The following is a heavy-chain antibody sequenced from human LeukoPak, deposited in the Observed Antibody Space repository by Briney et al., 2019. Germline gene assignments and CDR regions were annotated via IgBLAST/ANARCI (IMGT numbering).Heavy chain of an antibody. Sequence: PGGSLRLSCAASGFIFCSYAISGVRQAPGKWLEWVSTISGSGGSTYYADSVKGGFTISKYNSKNTVYLQMNSLRAEDTAVYYCAKDRACINYVCRGYLAYCGQRTLVTVSS. D-gene: IGHD2-8*01. J-gene: IGHJ4*02. V-gene: IGHV3-23*01. CDR3: AKDRACINYVCRGYLAY. CDR2: ISGSGGST. CDR1: GFIFCSYA.